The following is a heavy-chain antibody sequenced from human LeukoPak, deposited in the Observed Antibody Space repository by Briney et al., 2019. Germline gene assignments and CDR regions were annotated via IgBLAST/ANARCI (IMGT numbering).Heavy chain of an antibody. J-gene: IGHJ4*02. CDR2: IYYSGST. D-gene: IGHD1-26*01. CDR1: GGSISSGDYY. Sequence: SETLSLTCTVSGGSISSGDYYWSWIRQPPGKGLEWIGYIYYSGSTYYNPSLKSRVTISVDTSKNQFPLKLSSVTAADTAVYYCARVSLGGSYYSPGYYFDYWGQGTLVTVSS. V-gene: IGHV4-30-4*01. CDR3: ARVSLGGSYYSPGYYFDY.